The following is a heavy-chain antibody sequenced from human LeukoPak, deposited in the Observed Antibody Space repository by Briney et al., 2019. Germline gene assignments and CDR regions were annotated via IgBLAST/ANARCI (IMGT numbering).Heavy chain of an antibody. CDR1: GFTFSSYG. D-gene: IGHD6-13*01. Sequence: GGSLRLSCAASGFTFSSYGMHWVRQAPGKGLEWVAVIWYDGSNKYFADSVKGRFTISRDNSKNTLYLQMNSLRAEDTAVYYCAKDRAAAGTNWFDPWGQGTLVTVSS. CDR3: AKDRAAAGTNWFDP. J-gene: IGHJ5*02. CDR2: IWYDGSNK. V-gene: IGHV3-33*06.